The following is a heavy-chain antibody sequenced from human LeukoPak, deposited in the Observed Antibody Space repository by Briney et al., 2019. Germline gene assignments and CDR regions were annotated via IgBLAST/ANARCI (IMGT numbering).Heavy chain of an antibody. D-gene: IGHD7-27*01. CDR3: ASSGDREYYFDY. Sequence: ASVKVSCKASGYTFTGYYMHWVRQAPGQGLEWMGRINPNSGGTNCAQKFQGRVTMTRDTSISTAYMELSRLRSDDTAVYYRASSGDREYYFDYWGQGTLVTVSS. CDR2: INPNSGGT. J-gene: IGHJ4*02. V-gene: IGHV1-2*06. CDR1: GYTFTGYY.